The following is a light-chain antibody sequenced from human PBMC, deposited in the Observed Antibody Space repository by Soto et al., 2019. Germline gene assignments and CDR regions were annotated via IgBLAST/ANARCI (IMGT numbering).Light chain of an antibody. V-gene: IGKV3-20*01. CDR1: QSVSSK. CDR2: GTS. CDR3: QQYGTSLFS. J-gene: IGKJ3*01. Sequence: EIMLTQSPATVALSPGERATLSCRASQSVSSKLAWYQQKPGQAPRLLIYGTSSRATGIPDRFSGSGSGTDFTLTISRLEPEDFAVYYCQQYGTSLFSFGPGTKVDIK.